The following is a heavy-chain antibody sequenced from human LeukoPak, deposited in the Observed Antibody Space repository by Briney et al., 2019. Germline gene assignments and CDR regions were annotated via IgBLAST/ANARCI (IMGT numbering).Heavy chain of an antibody. CDR1: GFTFSSYA. Sequence: GGSLRLSCAASGFTFSSYAMHWVRQAPGKGLEWVAFIRYDVSNKYYADSVKGRFTISRDNSKNTLYLQMNSLRVEDTAVYYCAKVKTGIAGYFDYWGQGTLVTVS. V-gene: IGHV3-30*02. CDR3: AKVKTGIAGYFDY. J-gene: IGHJ4*02. D-gene: IGHD6-13*01. CDR2: IRYDVSNK.